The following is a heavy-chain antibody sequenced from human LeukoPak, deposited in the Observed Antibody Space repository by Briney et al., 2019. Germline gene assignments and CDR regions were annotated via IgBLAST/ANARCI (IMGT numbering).Heavy chain of an antibody. CDR1: GLTFDNAW. CDR2: IYSKTDGGPT. Sequence: GGSLRLSCAASGLTFDNAWFNWVRQAPGKGLEWVGRIYSKTDGGPTDYATPVTGRFSISRDDSKNTLYLQMNSLKTDDTAVYYCTTVPWFGDLYAAGYWGQGTLVTVSS. V-gene: IGHV3-15*01. D-gene: IGHD3-10*01. CDR3: TTVPWFGDLYAAGY. J-gene: IGHJ4*02.